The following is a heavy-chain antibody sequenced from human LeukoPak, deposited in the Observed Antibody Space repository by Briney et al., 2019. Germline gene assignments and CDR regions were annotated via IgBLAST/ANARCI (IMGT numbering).Heavy chain of an antibody. CDR3: ARGTCQYNYGHRGAFDT. CDR2: IYPGDSDT. V-gene: IGHV5-51*01. D-gene: IGHD5-18*01. Sequence: GESLKISCKGSGYTFTNYWIGWVRQMPGKGLEWMGIIYPGDSDTRYSPSFQGQVTMSADKSISTAYLQWSSLKASDTAMYHGARGTCQYNYGHRGAFDTLGQGKMVNVSS. CDR1: GYTFTNYW. J-gene: IGHJ3*02.